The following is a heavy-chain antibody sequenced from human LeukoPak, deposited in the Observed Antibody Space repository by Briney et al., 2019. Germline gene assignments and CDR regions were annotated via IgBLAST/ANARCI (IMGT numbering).Heavy chain of an antibody. J-gene: IGHJ4*02. CDR3: ARSEYVWGGYRLDF. D-gene: IGHD3-16*02. V-gene: IGHV4-4*08. CDR2: IHSTGTT. Sequence: SETLSLTCFVSGASISRHYWTWMRHTPGQGLHWIGYIHSTGTTNYSPSLKSRVTMSLDTSKNQFSLRLNSVAAADTAVYYCARSEYVWGGYRLDFWGQGALVTVSS. CDR1: GASISRHY.